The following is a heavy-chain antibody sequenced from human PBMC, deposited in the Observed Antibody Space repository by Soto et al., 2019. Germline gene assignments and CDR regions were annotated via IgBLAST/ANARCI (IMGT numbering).Heavy chain of an antibody. V-gene: IGHV4-59*01. CDR3: ARVQPAIAARRGLFDY. Sequence: QVQLQESGPGLVKPSETLSLTCTVSGGSISSYYWSWIRQPPGKGLEWIGYIYYSGSTNYNPSLRSQVTISXXPXKIXFSLKLSSGTAADTAVYYCARVQPAIAARRGLFDYWGQGTLVTVSS. D-gene: IGHD6-6*01. J-gene: IGHJ4*02. CDR2: IYYSGST. CDR1: GGSISSYY.